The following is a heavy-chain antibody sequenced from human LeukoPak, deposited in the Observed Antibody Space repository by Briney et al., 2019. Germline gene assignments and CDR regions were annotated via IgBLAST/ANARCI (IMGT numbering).Heavy chain of an antibody. CDR3: ARDTYYFGMDV. V-gene: IGHV3-53*01. CDR1: GFTVSTNY. CDR2: IYSGGNT. J-gene: IGHJ6*02. Sequence: GGSLTLSCAVSGFTVSTNYITWARQAPRQGLGWDSIIYSGGNTYYADSVNGRFTISRDNSKNTLYLQMNSLRAEDTAVYYCARDTYYFGMDVWGQGTTVSVSS.